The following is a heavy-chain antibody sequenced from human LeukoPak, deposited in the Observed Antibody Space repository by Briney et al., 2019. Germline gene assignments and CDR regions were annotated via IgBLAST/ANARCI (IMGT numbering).Heavy chain of an antibody. CDR3: ARRPYCSSTSCSSRGGRRYYYGMDV. V-gene: IGHV4-34*01. J-gene: IGHJ6*02. CDR2: INHSGST. Sequence: SETLSLTCAVYGVSFSGYYWSWIRQPPGKGLEWIGEINHSGSTNYNPSLKSRVTISVDTSKNQFSLKLSSVTAADTVVYYCARRPYCSSTSCSSRGGRRYYYGMDVWGQGTTVTVSS. D-gene: IGHD2-2*01. CDR1: GVSFSGYY.